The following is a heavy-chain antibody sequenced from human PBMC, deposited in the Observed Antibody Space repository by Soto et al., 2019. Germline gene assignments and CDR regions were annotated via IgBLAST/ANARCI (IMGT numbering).Heavy chain of an antibody. Sequence: ASVKVSCKASGYTFNNYALHWVRQAPGQRPEWMGWIDAGNGHTQYSQRFQDRVTITRDTSASTAYMELSSLTSEDTAVYYCARKGQYSYGYWGQGTQVTVSS. J-gene: IGHJ4*02. CDR3: ARKGQYSYGY. V-gene: IGHV1-3*01. CDR2: IDAGNGHT. CDR1: GYTFNNYA. D-gene: IGHD5-18*01.